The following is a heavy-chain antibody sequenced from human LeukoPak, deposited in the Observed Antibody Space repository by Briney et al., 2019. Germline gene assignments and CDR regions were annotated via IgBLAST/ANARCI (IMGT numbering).Heavy chain of an antibody. CDR3: ARTPPRYYFDY. CDR1: GFTFSSYW. V-gene: IGHV3-7*01. J-gene: IGHJ4*02. CDR2: IKEDGSEK. Sequence: GGSLRLSCAASGFTFSSYWMTWVRLAPGKGLDWVANIKEDGSEKYYVDSVRGRFTISRDNAKNSLYLQMNSLRAEDTAVYYCARTPPRYYFDYWGQGTLVTVSS.